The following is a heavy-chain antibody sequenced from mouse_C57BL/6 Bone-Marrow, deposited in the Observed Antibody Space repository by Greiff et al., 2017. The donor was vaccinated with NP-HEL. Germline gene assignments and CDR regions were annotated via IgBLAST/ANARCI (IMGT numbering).Heavy chain of an antibody. CDR3: ARRGLLNYEYYFDY. V-gene: IGHV1-50*01. J-gene: IGHJ2*01. D-gene: IGHD2-1*01. Sequence: VQLQQPGAELVKPGASVKLSCKASGYTFTSYWMQWVKQRPGQGLEWIGEIDPSDSYTNYNQKFKGKATLTVDTSSSTAYMQLSSLTSEDSAVYYCARRGLLNYEYYFDYWGQGTTLTVSS. CDR1: GYTFTSYW. CDR2: IDPSDSYT.